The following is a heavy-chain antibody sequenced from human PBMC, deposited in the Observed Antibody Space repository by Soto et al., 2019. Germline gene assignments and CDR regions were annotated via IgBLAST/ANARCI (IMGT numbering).Heavy chain of an antibody. Sequence: GGSLRLSCAASGFTFSSYAMSWVRQAPGKGLEWVSAISGSGGSTYYADSVKGGFTISRDNSKNTLYLQMNSLRAEDTAVYYCAKESSPGYCSGGSCYQPRADWFDPWGQGTLVTVSS. V-gene: IGHV3-23*01. CDR1: GFTFSSYA. D-gene: IGHD2-15*01. J-gene: IGHJ5*02. CDR2: ISGSGGST. CDR3: AKESSPGYCSGGSCYQPRADWFDP.